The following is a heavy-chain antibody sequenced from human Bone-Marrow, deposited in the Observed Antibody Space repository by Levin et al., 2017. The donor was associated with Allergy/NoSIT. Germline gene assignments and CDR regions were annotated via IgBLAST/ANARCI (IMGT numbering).Heavy chain of an antibody. CDR1: GFRFSDYS. CDR3: VRGMIGDVRVAHKEAFDI. CDR2: ISSDSSAL. V-gene: IGHV3-21*01. D-gene: IGHD3-22*01. Sequence: GESLKISCPVSGFRFSDYSIYWVRQAPGKGLEWISSISSDSSALYYADSVKGRFTISRDNAKNSLNLQVSSLRAEDTAVYHCVRGMIGDVRVAHKEAFDIWGQGTMVTVSS. J-gene: IGHJ3*02.